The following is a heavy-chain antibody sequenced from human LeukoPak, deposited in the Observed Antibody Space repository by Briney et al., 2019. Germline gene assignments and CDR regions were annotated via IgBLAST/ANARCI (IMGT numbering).Heavy chain of an antibody. V-gene: IGHV4-34*01. D-gene: IGHD3-16*02. Sequence: SETLSLTCAVYGGSFSGYYWSWIRQPPGKGLEWIGEINHSGSTNYNPSLKGRVTISVDTSKNQFSLKLSSVTAADTAVYYCARDFTFGGVILRFGGLDYWGQGTLVTVSS. CDR3: ARDFTFGGVILRFGGLDY. CDR1: GGSFSGYY. CDR2: INHSGST. J-gene: IGHJ4*02.